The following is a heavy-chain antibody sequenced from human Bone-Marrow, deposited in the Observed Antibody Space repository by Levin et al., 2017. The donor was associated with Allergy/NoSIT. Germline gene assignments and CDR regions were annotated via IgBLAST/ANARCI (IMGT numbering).Heavy chain of an antibody. CDR1: GFTVHNYA. CDR2: ISGSGTAK. CDR3: AKSKMGCSGATCYSAFDS. D-gene: IGHD2-15*01. Sequence: GGSLRLSCAGSGFTVHNYAIHWVRQAPGRGPEWVSSISGSGTAKDYADSVKGRFTISRDNSKNTIYMEMTSLRVDDTALYYCAKSKMGCSGATCYSAFDSWGQGTQVTVYS. J-gene: IGHJ4*02. V-gene: IGHV3-23*01.